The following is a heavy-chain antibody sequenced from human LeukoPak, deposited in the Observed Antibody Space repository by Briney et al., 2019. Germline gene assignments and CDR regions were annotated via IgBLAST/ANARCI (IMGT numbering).Heavy chain of an antibody. Sequence: ASVKVSFKASGYTFTGYYMHWVRQAPGQGLAWMGWINPNSGGTNYAQKFQGRVTMTRDTSISTAYMELSRLRSDDTAVYYCARVGRKWLQLGWFDPWGQGTLVTVSS. J-gene: IGHJ5*02. CDR3: ARVGRKWLQLGWFDP. CDR2: INPNSGGT. D-gene: IGHD5-18*01. CDR1: GYTFTGYY. V-gene: IGHV1-2*02.